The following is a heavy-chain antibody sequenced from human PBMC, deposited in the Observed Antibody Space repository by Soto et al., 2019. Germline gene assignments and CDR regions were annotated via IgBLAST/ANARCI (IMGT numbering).Heavy chain of an antibody. CDR1: GFTFSSYA. D-gene: IGHD5-12*01. Sequence: GESLKISCAASGFTFSSYAMSWVRQAPGKGLEWVSAISGSGGSTYYADSVKGRFTISRDNSKNTLYLQMNSLRAEDTAVYYCAKDAEMATITTYFDYWGQGTLVTVSS. J-gene: IGHJ4*02. CDR3: AKDAEMATITTYFDY. V-gene: IGHV3-23*01. CDR2: ISGSGGST.